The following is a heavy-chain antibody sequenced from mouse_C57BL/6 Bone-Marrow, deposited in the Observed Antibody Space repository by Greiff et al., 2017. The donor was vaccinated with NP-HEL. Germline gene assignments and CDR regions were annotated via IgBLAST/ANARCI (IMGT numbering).Heavy chain of an antibody. J-gene: IGHJ2*01. CDR1: GYTFTSYW. V-gene: IGHV1-64*01. D-gene: IGHD1-1*01. CDR2: IHPNSGST. Sequence: VQLQQSGAELVKPGASVKLSCKASGYTFTSYWMHWVKQRPGQGLEWIGMIHPNSGSTNYNEKFKSKATLTVDKSSSTAYMQLSSLTSEDSEVYYCARSGGSSPDYWGQGTTLTVSS. CDR3: ARSGGSSPDY.